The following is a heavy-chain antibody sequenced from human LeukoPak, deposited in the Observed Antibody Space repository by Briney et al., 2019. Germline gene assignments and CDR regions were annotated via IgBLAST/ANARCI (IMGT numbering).Heavy chain of an antibody. CDR3: AKEAGRWSYWYFDL. D-gene: IGHD4-23*01. Sequence: QPGGSLRLSCAASGFTFSSYGMHWVRQAPGKGLEWVAFIRYDGSNKYYADSVKGRFTISRDNSKNTLYLQMNSLRAEDTAVYYCAKEAGRWSYWYFDLWGRGTLVTVSS. CDR1: GFTFSSYG. J-gene: IGHJ2*01. CDR2: IRYDGSNK. V-gene: IGHV3-30*02.